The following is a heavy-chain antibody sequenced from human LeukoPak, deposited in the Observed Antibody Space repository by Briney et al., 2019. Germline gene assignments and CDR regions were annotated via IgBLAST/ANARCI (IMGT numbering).Heavy chain of an antibody. CDR1: GFTFSSYA. J-gene: IGHJ5*02. D-gene: IGHD3-22*01. CDR3: AKDAAPTYAGYYYDSSGHFYWFDP. V-gene: IGHV3-23*01. Sequence: GGSLRLSCAASGFTFSSYAMSWVRQAPGKGLEWVSAISGSGGSTYYADSVKGRFTISRDNSKNPLYLQMNSLRAEDTAVYYCAKDAAPTYAGYYYDSSGHFYWFDPWGQGTLVTVSS. CDR2: ISGSGGST.